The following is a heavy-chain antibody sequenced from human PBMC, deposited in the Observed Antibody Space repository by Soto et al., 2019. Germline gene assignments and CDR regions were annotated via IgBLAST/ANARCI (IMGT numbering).Heavy chain of an antibody. D-gene: IGHD6-13*01. CDR3: ARTYSSSYGMDV. Sequence: GASVKVSCKASGYTFTNFGISWVRQAPGQGLEWMGWISAYNGNTNYAQNFQGRVTMTTDTSTSTAYMELRSLRSDDTAVYYCARTYSSSYGMDVWGQGTTVTVSS. V-gene: IGHV1-18*01. J-gene: IGHJ6*02. CDR2: ISAYNGNT. CDR1: GYTFTNFG.